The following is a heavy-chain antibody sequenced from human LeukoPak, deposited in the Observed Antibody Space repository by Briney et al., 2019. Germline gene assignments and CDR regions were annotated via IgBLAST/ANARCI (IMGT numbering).Heavy chain of an antibody. D-gene: IGHD3-10*01. CDR3: ARAGGLLWFGEVLESSDAFHI. CDR1: GFTFSSFS. V-gene: IGHV3-48*02. Sequence: PGGALRLSCAASGFTFSSFSMNWVRQAPGKGVEGVSYISSGSSTIYYADSVKGRFTISRDNAKNSLYLQVNSLRDEDTAVYYCARAGGLLWFGEVLESSDAFHIWGQGTMVTVSS. J-gene: IGHJ3*02. CDR2: ISSGSSTI.